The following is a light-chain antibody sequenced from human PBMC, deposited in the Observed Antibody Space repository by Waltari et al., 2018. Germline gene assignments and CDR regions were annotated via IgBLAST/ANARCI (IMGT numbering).Light chain of an antibody. CDR1: SRAVGAYRY. V-gene: IGLV2-11*01. Sequence: QSALTQPHSVSGSPGQAVNISRAGPSRAVGAYRYVSWYQQYPGKVPKLLIYDVSKRPPGVPGRFSGPKSGDTASLTISGLQAEDEADYHCCSYAGNSVIFGGGTHLTVL. CDR3: CSYAGNSVI. J-gene: IGLJ2*01. CDR2: DVS.